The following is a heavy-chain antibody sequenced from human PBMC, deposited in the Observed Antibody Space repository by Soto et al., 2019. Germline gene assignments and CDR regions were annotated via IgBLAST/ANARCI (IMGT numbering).Heavy chain of an antibody. Sequence: SETLSLTCAVYGGSFSGYYWSWIRQPPGKGLEWIGEINHSGSTNYNPSLKSRVTISVDTSKNQFSLKLCSVTAADTAVYYCARVSASPTIFGVVIHYYGMDVWGQGTTVTVSS. V-gene: IGHV4-34*01. J-gene: IGHJ6*02. CDR2: INHSGST. D-gene: IGHD3-3*01. CDR1: GGSFSGYY. CDR3: ARVSASPTIFGVVIHYYGMDV.